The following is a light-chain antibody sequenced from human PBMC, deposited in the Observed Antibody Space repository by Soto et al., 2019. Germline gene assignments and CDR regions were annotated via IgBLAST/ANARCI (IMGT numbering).Light chain of an antibody. CDR3: QQYNNWPPWT. Sequence: EIVMTQSPATLSVYPGERATLSCRASQSVSSNLAWYQQKPGQAPRLLIYGASTRATGVPARFSGSGSGTEFTLTISSLQSEDFAVYYCQQYNNWPPWTFGQGTKLDIK. CDR1: QSVSSN. V-gene: IGKV3-15*01. J-gene: IGKJ1*01. CDR2: GAS.